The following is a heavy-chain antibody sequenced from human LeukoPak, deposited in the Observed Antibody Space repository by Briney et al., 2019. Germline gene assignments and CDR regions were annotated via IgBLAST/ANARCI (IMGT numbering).Heavy chain of an antibody. V-gene: IGHV3-74*01. Sequence: PGGSLRLSCAASGFTFSSYWMHWVREAPGKGLVGVSRNNSDGSSTSYADYVKGRFTISRDNAKNTLYLQMNSLRAEDTAVYYCARDHCSSTSCYGVDYWGQGTLVTVSS. CDR1: GFTFSSYW. CDR2: NNSDGSST. J-gene: IGHJ4*02. CDR3: ARDHCSSTSCYGVDY. D-gene: IGHD2-2*01.